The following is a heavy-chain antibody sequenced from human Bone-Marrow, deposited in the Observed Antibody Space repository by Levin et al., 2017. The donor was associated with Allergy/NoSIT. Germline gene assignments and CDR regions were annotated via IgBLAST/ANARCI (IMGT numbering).Heavy chain of an antibody. CDR2: LNPNSGGT. CDR1: GYTFTAYY. Sequence: GESLKISCETSGYTFTAYYIHWVREAPGQGLEWMGWLNPNSGGTDYAHKFQGRVTMTRDTSITTAYMELTNLTSDDTAVYYCARGDFFGSYGMDSWGQGTLVIVSS. V-gene: IGHV1-2*02. D-gene: IGHD3-16*01. J-gene: IGHJ5*02. CDR3: ARGDFFGSYGMDS.